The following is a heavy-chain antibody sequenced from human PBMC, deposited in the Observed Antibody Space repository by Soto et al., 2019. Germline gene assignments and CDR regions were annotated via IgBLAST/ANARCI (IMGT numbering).Heavy chain of an antibody. D-gene: IGHD4-4*01. CDR2: VDPNTGGT. V-gene: IGHV1-2*02. Sequence: ASVKVSCKSSGYTFSGFYIHWARQAPGQGLEWMGWVDPNTGGTKFAQRFQGRVTMSRDTSINTAYMELNSLRSDDTAVYYCARSPYTPRNWFDPWGQGTLVTVSS. CDR1: GYTFSGFY. J-gene: IGHJ5*02. CDR3: ARSPYTPRNWFDP.